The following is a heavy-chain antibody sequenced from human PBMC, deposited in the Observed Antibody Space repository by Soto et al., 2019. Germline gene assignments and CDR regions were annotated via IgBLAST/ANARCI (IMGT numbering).Heavy chain of an antibody. Sequence: PGGSLRLSCAASGLTFRSHWMHWVRQAPGKGLVWVSRISGDGSSAHYADSVKGRFTISRDNAKNTLYLQMNSLRAEDTAVYYCARGGNYVFDYWGQGTLVTVSS. V-gene: IGHV3-74*01. J-gene: IGHJ4*02. D-gene: IGHD1-26*01. CDR3: ARGGNYVFDY. CDR2: ISGDGSSA. CDR1: GLTFRSHW.